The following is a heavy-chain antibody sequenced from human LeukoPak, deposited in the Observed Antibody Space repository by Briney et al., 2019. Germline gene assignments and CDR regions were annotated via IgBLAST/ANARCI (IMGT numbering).Heavy chain of an antibody. Sequence: SETLSLTCTVSGGSISSSSYYWGWIRQPPGKGLEWIGSIYYSGSTYYNPSLKSRVTISVDTSKNQFSLKLSSVTAADTAVYYCARSLRYTYYYYYMDVWGKGTTVTVSS. CDR3: ARSLRYTYYYYYMDV. CDR1: GGSISSSSYY. V-gene: IGHV4-39*07. D-gene: IGHD3-9*01. CDR2: IYYSGST. J-gene: IGHJ6*03.